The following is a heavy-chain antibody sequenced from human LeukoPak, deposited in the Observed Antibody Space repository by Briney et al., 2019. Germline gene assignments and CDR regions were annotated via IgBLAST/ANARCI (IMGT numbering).Heavy chain of an antibody. D-gene: IGHD2-15*01. Sequence: SVKVSCKASGGTFSSYAISWVRQAPGRGLEWMGGIIPIFGTANYAQKFQGRVTITADESTSTAYMELSSLRSEDTAVYYCARGAREWWLPYYYGMDVWGQGTTVTVSS. J-gene: IGHJ6*02. CDR3: ARGAREWWLPYYYGMDV. CDR1: GGTFSSYA. CDR2: IIPIFGTA. V-gene: IGHV1-69*01.